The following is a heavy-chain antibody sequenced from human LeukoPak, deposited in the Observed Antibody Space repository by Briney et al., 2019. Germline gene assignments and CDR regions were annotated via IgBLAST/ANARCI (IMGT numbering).Heavy chain of an antibody. J-gene: IGHJ3*02. D-gene: IGHD3-22*01. CDR1: GFTFSSYG. CDR3: ARPQGYFDSSNSDAFDM. V-gene: IGHV3-30*03. CDR2: ISYDGSNK. Sequence: GGSLRLSCAASGFTFSSYGMHWVRQAPGKGLEWVAVISYDGSNKYYADSVKGRFTISRDNSKNTLYLQMNSLRAEDTAMYYCARPQGYFDSSNSDAFDMWGQGTMGAVSS.